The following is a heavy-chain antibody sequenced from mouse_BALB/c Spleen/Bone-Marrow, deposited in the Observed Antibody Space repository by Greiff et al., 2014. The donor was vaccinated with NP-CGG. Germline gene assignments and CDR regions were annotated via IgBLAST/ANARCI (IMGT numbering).Heavy chain of an antibody. Sequence: QVQLQQSGAELVRPGASVKLSCKASGYTFTSYWINWVKQRPGQGLEWIGNIYPSYSYTNYNQKFKDKATLTVDKSSSTAYMQLSSPTSEDSAVYYCTTGAYWGQGTLVTVSA. V-gene: IGHV1-69*02. D-gene: IGHD4-1*01. CDR2: IYPSYSYT. CDR3: TTGAY. CDR1: GYTFTSYW. J-gene: IGHJ3*01.